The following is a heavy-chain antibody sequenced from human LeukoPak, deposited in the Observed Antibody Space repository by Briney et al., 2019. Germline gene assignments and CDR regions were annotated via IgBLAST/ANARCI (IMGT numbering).Heavy chain of an antibody. CDR3: ARLPVGVWGSYRYRYFDY. J-gene: IGHJ4*02. D-gene: IGHD3-16*02. CDR2: IYYSGST. CDR1: GGSISSSSYY. Sequence: SETLSLTCTVFGGSISSSSYYWGWIRQPPGKGLEWIGSIYYSGSTYYNPSLKSRVTISVDTSKNQFSLKLSSVTAADTAVYYCARLPVGVWGSYRYRYFDYWGQGTLVTVSS. V-gene: IGHV4-39*01.